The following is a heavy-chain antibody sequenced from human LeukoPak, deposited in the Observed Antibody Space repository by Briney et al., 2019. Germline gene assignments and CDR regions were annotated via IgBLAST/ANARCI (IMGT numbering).Heavy chain of an antibody. D-gene: IGHD3-3*01. J-gene: IGHJ6*04. CDR2: IYYSGST. Sequence: SETLSLTCTVSGGSISSSSYYWGWIRQPPGKGLEWIGSIYYSGSTYYNPSLKSRVTISVDTSKNQFSLKLSSVTAADTAVYYCARYLIAIFGVDVRGKGTTVSVSS. CDR3: ARYLIAIFGVDV. CDR1: GGSISSSSYY. V-gene: IGHV4-39*01.